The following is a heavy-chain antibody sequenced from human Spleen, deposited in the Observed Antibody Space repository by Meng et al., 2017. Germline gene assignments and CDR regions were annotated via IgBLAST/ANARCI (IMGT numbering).Heavy chain of an antibody. V-gene: IGHV3-15*01. Sequence: EGQLVVSGGGLVKPGGSLRLSCVASGLSFTDAWMSWVRQAPGKGLEWVGRIKRNSDGGTIDYAAPEKGRFTISRDDSKNTLYLQMDSLITEDTAVYFCATGAAAADHWGQGTLVTVSS. D-gene: IGHD6-13*01. CDR1: GLSFTDAW. CDR2: IKRNSDGGTI. CDR3: ATGAAAADH. J-gene: IGHJ4*02.